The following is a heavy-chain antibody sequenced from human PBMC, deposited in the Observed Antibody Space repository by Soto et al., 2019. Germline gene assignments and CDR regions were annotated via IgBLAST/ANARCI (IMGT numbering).Heavy chain of an antibody. V-gene: IGHV3-48*02. CDR2: ISSSSSTI. CDR3: ARAPGGYCSGGSCLLDY. D-gene: IGHD2-15*01. Sequence: GGSLRLSCAASGFTFSSYSMNWVRQAPGKGLEWVSYISSSSSTIYYADSVKGRFTISRDNAKNSLYLQMNSLRDEDTAVYYCARAPGGYCSGGSCLLDYWGQGTLVTVSS. CDR1: GFTFSSYS. J-gene: IGHJ4*02.